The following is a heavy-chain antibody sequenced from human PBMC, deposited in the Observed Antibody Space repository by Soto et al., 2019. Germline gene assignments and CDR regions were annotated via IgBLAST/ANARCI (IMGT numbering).Heavy chain of an antibody. J-gene: IGHJ4*02. CDR3: ASPLPGLGEVAEYSFAS. D-gene: IGHD5-12*01. Sequence: QVQLVQSGAEVKKPGASVKVSCKASGYTFTSYGISWVRQAPGQGLEWMGWISAYNGNTNYAQKLQGRVTMTTDTPTSTAYMELRSLRSDEPAVYYCASPLPGLGEVAEYSFASWGKEPLVTVSS. CDR1: GYTFTSYG. V-gene: IGHV1-18*01. CDR2: ISAYNGNT.